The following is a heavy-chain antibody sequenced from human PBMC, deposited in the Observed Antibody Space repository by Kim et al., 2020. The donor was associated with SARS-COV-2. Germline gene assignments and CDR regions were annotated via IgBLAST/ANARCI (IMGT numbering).Heavy chain of an antibody. V-gene: IGHV3-7*04. J-gene: IGHJ4*02. CDR2: K. D-gene: IGHD6-13*01. CDR3: ARLGSSSWNFDY. Sequence: KYYVDAVKGRFTISRDNAKNSLYLKMNSRRAEDTAVYYCARLGSSSWNFDYWGQGTLVTVSS.